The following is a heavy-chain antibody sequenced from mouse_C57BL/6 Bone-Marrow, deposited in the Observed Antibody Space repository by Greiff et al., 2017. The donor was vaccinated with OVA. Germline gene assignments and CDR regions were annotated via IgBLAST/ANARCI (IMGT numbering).Heavy chain of an antibody. CDR1: GFNIKDYY. J-gene: IGHJ1*03. V-gene: IGHV14-1*01. Sequence: EVMLVESGAELVRPGASVKLSCTASGFNIKDYYMHWVKQRPEQGLEWIGRIDPEDGDTEYAPKFPGKATMTADTSSNTAYLQLSSLTSEDTAVYYCTTSDGYHYWYFDVWGTGTTVTVSS. CDR3: TTSDGYHYWYFDV. CDR2: IDPEDGDT. D-gene: IGHD2-3*01.